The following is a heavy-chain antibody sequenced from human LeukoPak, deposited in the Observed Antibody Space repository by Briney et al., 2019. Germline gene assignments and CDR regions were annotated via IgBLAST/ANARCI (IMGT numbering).Heavy chain of an antibody. CDR3: ARGCSYGKISYYYYMDV. V-gene: IGHV4-34*01. CDR1: GGSFSGYY. CDR2: INHSGSS. J-gene: IGHJ6*03. D-gene: IGHD5-18*01. Sequence: SETLSLICAVYGGSFSGYYWSWIRQPPGKGLEWIGEINHSGSSNYNPSLKSRVTISVATSKNQSSVKLSSVTATDTAVYYCARGCSYGKISYYYYMDVWGKGTTVTVSS.